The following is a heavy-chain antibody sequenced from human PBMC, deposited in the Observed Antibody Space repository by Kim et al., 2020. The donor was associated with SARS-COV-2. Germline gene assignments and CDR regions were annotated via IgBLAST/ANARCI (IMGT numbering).Heavy chain of an antibody. CDR3: ARESQIAALYYYGMDV. CDR1: GFTFSSYS. Sequence: GGSLRLSCAASGFTFSSYSMNWVRQAPGKGLEWVSSISSSSYIYYADSVKGRFTISRDNAKNSLYLQMNSLRAEDTAVYYCARESQIAALYYYGMDVWGQGTTVTVSS. V-gene: IGHV3-21*01. D-gene: IGHD6-6*01. CDR2: ISSSSYI. J-gene: IGHJ6*02.